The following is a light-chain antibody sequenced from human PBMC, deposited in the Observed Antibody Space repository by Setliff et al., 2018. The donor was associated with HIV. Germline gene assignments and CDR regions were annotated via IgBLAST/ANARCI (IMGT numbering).Light chain of an antibody. CDR1: DVGTFNL. CDR2: EGI. V-gene: IGLV2-23*01. J-gene: IGLJ2*01. Sequence: QSVLTQPASVSGSPGQSITISCSDVGTFNLVSWYQQYPGKVPKLLLYEGIKRPSGVSNRFSGSKSGNTASLTISGLQAEDEANYYCCSYASYSTHVVFGGGTKGTVL. CDR3: CSYASYSTHVV.